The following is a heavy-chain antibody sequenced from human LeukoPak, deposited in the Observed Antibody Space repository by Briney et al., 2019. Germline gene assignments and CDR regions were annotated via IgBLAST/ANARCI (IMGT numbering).Heavy chain of an antibody. Sequence: SETLSLTCTVSGGSISSSSYYWGWIRQPPGKGLEWIGSIYYSGSTYYNPSLKSRVTISVDTSKNQFSLKLSSVTAADTAVYYCARPADGRAGNYYDFWNEGSYYFDYWGQGTLVTVSS. D-gene: IGHD3-3*01. V-gene: IGHV4-39*01. CDR1: GGSISSSSYY. J-gene: IGHJ4*02. CDR3: ARPADGRAGNYYDFWNEGSYYFDY. CDR2: IYYSGST.